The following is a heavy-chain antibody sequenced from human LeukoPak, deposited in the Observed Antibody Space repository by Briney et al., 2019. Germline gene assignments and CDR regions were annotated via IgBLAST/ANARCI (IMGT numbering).Heavy chain of an antibody. CDR3: ARERLPTMGAFDI. CDR1: GYTFTSYG. CDR2: ISAYNGNT. V-gene: IGHV1-18*03. D-gene: IGHD3-10*01. J-gene: IGHJ3*02. Sequence: ASVKVSCTASGYTFTSYGISWVRQAPGQGLEWVGWISAYNGNTNYAQKLQGRVTVTRDTSISTAYMELSRLRSEDMAVYYCARERLPTMGAFDIWGQGTMVTVSS.